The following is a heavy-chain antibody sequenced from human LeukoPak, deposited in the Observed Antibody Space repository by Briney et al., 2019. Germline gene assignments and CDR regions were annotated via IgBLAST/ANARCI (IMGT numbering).Heavy chain of an antibody. V-gene: IGHV4-59*01. D-gene: IGHD2-2*01. CDR3: ARGLCSSTSCSPYYYYGMDV. CDR1: GGSIRSYY. CDR2: IYYSGST. J-gene: IGHJ6*02. Sequence: SETLSLTCTVSGGSIRSYYWSWIRQPPGKGLEWIGYIYYSGSTNYNPSLKSRVTISVDTSKNQFSLKLSSVTAADTAVYYCARGLCSSTSCSPYYYYGMDVWGQGTTVTVSS.